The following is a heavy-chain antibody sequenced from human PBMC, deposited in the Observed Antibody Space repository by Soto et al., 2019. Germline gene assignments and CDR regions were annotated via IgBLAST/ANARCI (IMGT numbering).Heavy chain of an antibody. V-gene: IGHV4-30-2*01. CDR1: GGSISSGGYS. D-gene: IGHD6-13*01. Sequence: SETLSLTCAVSGGSISSGGYSWSWIRQPPGKGLEWIGYIYHSGSTYYNPSLKSRVTISVDRSKNQFSLKLSSVTAADTAVYYCARDIIAAAGTGVAYFDYWGQGTLVTVSS. J-gene: IGHJ4*02. CDR2: IYHSGST. CDR3: ARDIIAAAGTGVAYFDY.